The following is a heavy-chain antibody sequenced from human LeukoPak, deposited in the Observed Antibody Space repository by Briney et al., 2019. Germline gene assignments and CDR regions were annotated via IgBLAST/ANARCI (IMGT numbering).Heavy chain of an antibody. CDR2: IYYSGST. CDR3: ARLGLLWFGESFDY. J-gene: IGHJ4*02. CDR1: GYSISSGYY. D-gene: IGHD3-10*01. V-gene: IGHV4-38-2*02. Sequence: PSETLSRTCTVSGYSISSGYYWGWIRQPPGRGLEWIGSIYYSGSTYYNPSLRSRVTISVDTSKNQFSLKLSSVTAADTAVYYCARLGLLWFGESFDYWGQGTLVTVSS.